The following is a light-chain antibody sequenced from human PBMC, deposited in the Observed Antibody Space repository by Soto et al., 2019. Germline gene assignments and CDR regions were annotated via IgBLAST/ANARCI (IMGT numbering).Light chain of an antibody. V-gene: IGKV1-12*01. Sequence: DIQVTQSPSSVSASVGDRVTITCRASQDISNWLAWYQQKPGTAPKLLVYAASSLQSGVPSRFSGSGSGTDFTLTISSLQPDDFATYSCQQANTFATFGQGTRLEIK. CDR1: QDISNW. CDR2: AAS. J-gene: IGKJ5*01. CDR3: QQANTFAT.